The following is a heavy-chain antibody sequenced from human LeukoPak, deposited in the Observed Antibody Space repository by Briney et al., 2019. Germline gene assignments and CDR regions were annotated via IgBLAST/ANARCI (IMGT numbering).Heavy chain of an antibody. J-gene: IGHJ4*02. CDR2: INPNSGGT. V-gene: IGHV1-2*02. CDR3: ARGLIAVADPIDY. D-gene: IGHD6-19*01. CDR1: GYTFTGYY. Sequence: ASVKVSCKASGYTFTGYYMHWVRQATGQGIEWMGWINPNSGGTNYAQKFQGRVTITRDTSISTAYMELSRLRSDDTAVYYCARGLIAVADPIDYWGQGTLVTVSS.